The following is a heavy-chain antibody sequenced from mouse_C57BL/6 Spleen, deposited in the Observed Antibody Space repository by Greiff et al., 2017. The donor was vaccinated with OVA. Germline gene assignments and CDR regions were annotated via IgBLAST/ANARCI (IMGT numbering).Heavy chain of an antibody. CDR2: ISSGSSTI. CDR3: ARLRYFDV. Sequence: DVKLQESGGGLVKPGGSLKLSCAASGFTFSDYGMHWVRQAPEKGLEWVAYISSGSSTIYYADTVKGRFTISRDNAKNTLFLQMTSLRSEDTAMYYCARLRYFDVWGTGTTVTVSS. V-gene: IGHV5-17*01. J-gene: IGHJ1*03. CDR1: GFTFSDYG.